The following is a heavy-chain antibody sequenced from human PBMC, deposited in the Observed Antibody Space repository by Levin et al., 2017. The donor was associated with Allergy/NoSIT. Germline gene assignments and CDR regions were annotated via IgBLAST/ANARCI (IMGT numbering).Heavy chain of an antibody. V-gene: IGHV3-23*01. Sequence: PGGSLRLSCAASGITFSNYAMSWVRQVPGKGLEWVSSISGRGDSAYYADSVKGRFTISRDNSKSTLYLQLTRLKADDTAIYFCARPTWALVSRGALDSWGQGTPVTVSS. J-gene: IGHJ4*02. CDR1: GITFSNYA. CDR3: ARPTWALVSRGALDS. CDR2: ISGRGDSA. D-gene: IGHD5/OR15-5a*01.